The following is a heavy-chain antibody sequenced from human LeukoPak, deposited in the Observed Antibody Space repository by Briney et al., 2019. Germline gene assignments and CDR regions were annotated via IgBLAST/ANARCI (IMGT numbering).Heavy chain of an antibody. J-gene: IGHJ6*02. CDR2: ICYSGST. V-gene: IGHV4-59*08. Sequence: SETLSLTCTVSGGSISIYYWSWIREPPGEGRVGVGFICYSGSTNYSPALKSRDTISLDTSKNQFSLRLSSVTAADTAVYYCARYYYDSSGRYYVNGMDVWGQGTTVTVSS. D-gene: IGHD3-22*01. CDR3: ARYYYDSSGRYYVNGMDV. CDR1: GGSISIYY.